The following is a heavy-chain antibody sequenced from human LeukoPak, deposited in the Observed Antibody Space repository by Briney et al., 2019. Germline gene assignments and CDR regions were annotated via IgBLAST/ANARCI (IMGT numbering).Heavy chain of an antibody. J-gene: IGHJ5*02. CDR1: GYTFTGYY. CDR2: INPNSGGT. D-gene: IGHD3-10*01. CDR3: ARAPLWFGEFGFDP. V-gene: IGHV1-2*02. Sequence: ASVKVSCKASGYTFTGYYMHWVRQAPGQGLEWMGWINPNSGGTNYAQKFQGRVTMIRDTSISTAYMELSRLRSDDTAVYYCARAPLWFGEFGFDPWGQRTLVTVSS.